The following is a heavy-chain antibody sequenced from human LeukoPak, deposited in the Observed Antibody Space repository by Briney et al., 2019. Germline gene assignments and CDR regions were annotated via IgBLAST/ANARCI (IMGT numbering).Heavy chain of an antibody. CDR2: ISAYNGNT. Sequence: ASVKVSCKASGYTFTSYGISWVRQAPGQGLEWMRWISAYNGNTNYAQKLQGRVTMTTDTSTSTAYMELRSLRSDDTAVYYCARDTGGIAAAGLDYYYYMDVWGKGTTVTISS. J-gene: IGHJ6*03. D-gene: IGHD6-13*01. CDR1: GYTFTSYG. V-gene: IGHV1-18*01. CDR3: ARDTGGIAAAGLDYYYYMDV.